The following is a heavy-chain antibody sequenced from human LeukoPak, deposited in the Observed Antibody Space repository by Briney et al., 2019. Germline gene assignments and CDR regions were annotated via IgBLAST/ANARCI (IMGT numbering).Heavy chain of an antibody. J-gene: IGHJ4*02. CDR3: ARGYCSSTSCYFDY. CDR2: IYYSGST. D-gene: IGHD2-2*01. CDR1: GGSISSGSYY. Sequence: SETLSLTCTVSGGSISSGSYYWGWIRQPPGKGLEWIGSIYYSGSTYYNPSLKSRVTISVDTSKNQFSLKLSSVTAADTAVYYCARGYCSSTSCYFDYWGQGTLVTVSS. V-gene: IGHV4-39*07.